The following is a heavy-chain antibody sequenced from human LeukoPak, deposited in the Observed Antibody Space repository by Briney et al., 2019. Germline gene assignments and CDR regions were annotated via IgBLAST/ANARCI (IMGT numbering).Heavy chain of an antibody. CDR2: IKQDGSEK. CDR1: GFTFSSYG. CDR3: ARKSGWYAFDI. D-gene: IGHD6-19*01. Sequence: GRSLRLSCAASGFTFSSYGMHWVRQAPGKGLEWVANIKQDGSEKYYVDSVKGRFTISRDNAKNSLYLQMNSLRAEGTAVYYCARKSGWYAFDIWGQGTMVTVSS. J-gene: IGHJ3*02. V-gene: IGHV3-7*01.